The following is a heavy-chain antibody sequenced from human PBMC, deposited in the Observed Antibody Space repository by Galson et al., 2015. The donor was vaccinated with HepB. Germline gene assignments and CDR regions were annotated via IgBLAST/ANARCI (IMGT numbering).Heavy chain of an antibody. D-gene: IGHD2-2*02. Sequence: SLRLSCAASGFTFSRYSMDWVRQARGKGLEWVSSISRSSSYIYYADSVKGRFTISRDNAKNSLYLQMNSLRAEDTAVYYCARDGDCSSTSCYTKSYYYGMDVWGQGTTVTVSS. CDR3: ARDGDCSSTSCYTKSYYYGMDV. CDR1: GFTFSRYS. J-gene: IGHJ6*02. V-gene: IGHV3-21*01. CDR2: ISRSSSYI.